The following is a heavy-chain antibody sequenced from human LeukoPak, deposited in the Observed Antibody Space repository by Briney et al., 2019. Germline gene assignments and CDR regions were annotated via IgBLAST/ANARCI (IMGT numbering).Heavy chain of an antibody. D-gene: IGHD3-3*01. CDR2: IYTSGST. CDR1: GGSISSYY. V-gene: IGHV4-4*09. J-gene: IGHJ6*03. CDR3: ARTPTYHGVANYYYYYMDV. Sequence: PSQTLSLTCTVSGGSISSYYWSWIRQPPGKGLEWIGYIYTSGSTNYNPSLKSRVTISVDTSKNQFSLKLSSVTAADTAVYYCARTPTYHGVANYYYYYMDVWGKGTTVTVSS.